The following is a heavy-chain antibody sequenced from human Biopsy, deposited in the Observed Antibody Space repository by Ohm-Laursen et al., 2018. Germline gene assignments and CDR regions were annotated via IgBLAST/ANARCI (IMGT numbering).Heavy chain of an antibody. J-gene: IGHJ4*02. V-gene: IGHV1-18*04. D-gene: IGHD3-3*01. CDR3: AREGTSVTFFGKISDYYFDF. Sequence: SVKVSCKTSGYTFTAYGISWVRQAPGQGLEWMGWISTYNDDTNIAQKLQGRVTMTTDTSTNTAYMELRSLRSDDTALYYCAREGTSVTFFGKISDYYFDFWGPGTVVTVSS. CDR1: GYTFTAYG. CDR2: ISTYNDDT.